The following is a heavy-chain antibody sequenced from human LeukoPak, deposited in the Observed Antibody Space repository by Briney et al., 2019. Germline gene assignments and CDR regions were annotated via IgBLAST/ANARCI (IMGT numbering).Heavy chain of an antibody. CDR3: ARDLAAAAGQGY. D-gene: IGHD6-13*01. CDR1: GGTFSSYA. J-gene: IGHJ4*02. Sequence: SVKVSCKASGGTFSSYAISWVRQAPGQGLEWMGGIIPIFGTANYAQKFQGRVTITTDESTSTAYMELSSLRSEDTAVYYCARDLAAAAGQGYWGQGTLVTVSS. V-gene: IGHV1-69*05. CDR2: IIPIFGTA.